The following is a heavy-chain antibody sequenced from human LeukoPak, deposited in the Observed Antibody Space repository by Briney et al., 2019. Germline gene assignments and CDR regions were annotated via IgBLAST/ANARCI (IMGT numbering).Heavy chain of an antibody. V-gene: IGHV3-30*02. CDR3: ARDQTHYSGGLDY. CDR1: GFTFSDYG. J-gene: IGHJ4*02. D-gene: IGHD1-26*01. Sequence: QTGGSLRLSCAASGFTFSDYGMHWVRQAPGKGLEWVAFIRYDGSNKYYADSVKGRFTISRDNSKNTLYLQMNSLRAEDTAVYYCARDQTHYSGGLDYWGQGTLVTVSS. CDR2: IRYDGSNK.